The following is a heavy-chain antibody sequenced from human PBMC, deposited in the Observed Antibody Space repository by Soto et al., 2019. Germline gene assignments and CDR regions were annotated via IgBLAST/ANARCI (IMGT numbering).Heavy chain of an antibody. CDR3: ARAVIPVAKFSSGGMDV. CDR1: GFNFSSYG. CDR2: IWYDGSSK. V-gene: IGHV3-33*01. Sequence: QVHLAESGGGVVQPGRSLRLSCSASGFNFSSYGMHWVRQSPGKGLEWVAIIWYDGSSKYYADSLEGRFTISRDNSKNPFIMEMSSVRIEHTVMYYCARAVIPVAKFSSGGMDVWAQGTTVTVSS. J-gene: IGHJ6*02. D-gene: IGHD2-2*01.